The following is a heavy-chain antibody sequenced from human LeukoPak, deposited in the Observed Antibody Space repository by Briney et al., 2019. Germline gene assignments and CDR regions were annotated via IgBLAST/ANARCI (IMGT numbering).Heavy chain of an antibody. CDR1: GGTFSSYA. V-gene: IGHV1-69*06. CDR3: ARDFGDPGAFDI. D-gene: IGHD4-17*01. Sequence: SVKVSCKASGGTFSSYAISWVRPAPGQGLEWKGRIIPIFGTANYAQKFQGRVTITADKSTSTAYMELSSLRSEDTAVYYCARDFGDPGAFDIWGQGTMVTVSS. CDR2: IIPIFGTA. J-gene: IGHJ3*02.